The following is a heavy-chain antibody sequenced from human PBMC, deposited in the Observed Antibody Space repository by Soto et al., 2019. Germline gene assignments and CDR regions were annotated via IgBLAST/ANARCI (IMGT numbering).Heavy chain of an antibody. CDR1: GESFIGYS. CDR2: INHRGST. D-gene: IGHD5-12*01. J-gene: IGHJ5*02. V-gene: IGHV4-34*02. Sequence: QVHLQQWGAGLLRPSETLSLTCAVYGESFIGYSWTWIRQPPGKGLEWIGEINHRGSTNYNPSLKSRVTMSIDTSKNQFSLKLSSVTAADTSVYYCARTDIVTTNWFDPWGQGTLVTVSA. CDR3: ARTDIVTTNWFDP.